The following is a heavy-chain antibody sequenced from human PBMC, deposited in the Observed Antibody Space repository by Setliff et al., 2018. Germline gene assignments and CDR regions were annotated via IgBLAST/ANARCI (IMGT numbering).Heavy chain of an antibody. Sequence: GGSLRLSCAVSGLTFSSYAMNWVRQAPGKGLEWVSNINPAGAKTYYIDSVKGRFAISRDNSKNTLYLQMNGLRAEDTAVYYCAKVPITKVYFYMDVWGKGTTVTVSS. CDR3: AKVPITKVYFYMDV. D-gene: IGHD3-10*01. V-gene: IGHV3-23*01. CDR2: INPAGAKT. CDR1: GLTFSSYA. J-gene: IGHJ6*03.